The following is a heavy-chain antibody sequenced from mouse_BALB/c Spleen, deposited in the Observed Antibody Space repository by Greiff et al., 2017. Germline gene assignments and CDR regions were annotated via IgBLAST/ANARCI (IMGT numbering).Heavy chain of an antibody. D-gene: IGHD1-1*01. CDR2: INPSNGRT. J-gene: IGHJ1*01. Sequence: QVQLQQPGAELVKPGASVKLSCKASGYTFTSYWMHWVKQRPGQGLEWIGEINPSNGRTNYNEKFKSKATLTVDKSSSTAYMQLSSLTSEDSAVYYCARFYYGTWYFDVWGAGTTVTVSS. CDR1: GYTFTSYW. V-gene: IGHV1S81*02. CDR3: ARFYYGTWYFDV.